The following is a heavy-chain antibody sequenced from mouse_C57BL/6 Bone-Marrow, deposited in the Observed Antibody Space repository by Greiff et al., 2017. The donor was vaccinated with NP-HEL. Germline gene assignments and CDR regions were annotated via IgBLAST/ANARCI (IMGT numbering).Heavy chain of an antibody. V-gene: IGHV10-1*01. J-gene: IGHJ2*01. CDR1: GFSFNTYA. D-gene: IGHD1-1*01. CDR3: VSEYYGSSYVDY. Sequence: GGGLVQPKGSLTLSCAASGFSFNTYAMNWVRQAPGKGLEWVARIRSKSNNYATYYADSVKDRFTISRDDSESMLYLQMNNLKTEDTAMYYCVSEYYGSSYVDYWGQGTTLTVSS. CDR2: IRSKSNNYAT.